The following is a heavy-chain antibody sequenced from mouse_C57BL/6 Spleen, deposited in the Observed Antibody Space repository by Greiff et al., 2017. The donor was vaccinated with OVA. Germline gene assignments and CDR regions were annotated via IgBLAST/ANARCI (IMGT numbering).Heavy chain of an antibody. D-gene: IGHD1-1*01. V-gene: IGHV1-72*01. CDR3: ARGITTVVAYYAMDY. CDR2: LDPTSGGT. Sequence: QVQLQQPGAELVKPGASVKLSCKASGYTFTSYWLPWVKQRPGPGLEWIGRLDPTSGGTKYTAKFTSQATLTVDKPSSTAYMQLSSLTSEDSAVYYCARGITTVVAYYAMDYWGQGTSVTVSS. CDR1: GYTFTSYW. J-gene: IGHJ4*01.